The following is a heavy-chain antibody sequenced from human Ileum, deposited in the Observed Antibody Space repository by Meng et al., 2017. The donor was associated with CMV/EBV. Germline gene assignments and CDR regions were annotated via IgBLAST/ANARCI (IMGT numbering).Heavy chain of an antibody. CDR3: ARDGWARVPKTGWFDP. CDR2: INPSGGST. Sequence: ASVKVSCKASGYTFTSYYMHWVRQAPGQGLEWMGIINPSGGSTSYAQKFQGRVTMTRDTSTSTVYMELSSLRSEDTAVYYCARDGWARVPKTGWFDPWGQGTRVTVSS. J-gene: IGHJ5*02. D-gene: IGHD2-2*01. CDR1: GYTFTSYY. V-gene: IGHV1-46*01.